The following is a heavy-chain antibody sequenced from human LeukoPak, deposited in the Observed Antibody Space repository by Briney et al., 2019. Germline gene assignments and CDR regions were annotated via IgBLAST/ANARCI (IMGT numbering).Heavy chain of an antibody. D-gene: IGHD3-22*01. V-gene: IGHV1-18*01. CDR1: GYTFTSYG. CDR2: ISAYNGNT. J-gene: IGHJ3*02. CDR3: ARDRFPLPGPLYDSSGYHKWHDAFDI. Sequence: ASVKVSCKASGYTFTSYGISWVRQAPGQGLERMGWISAYNGNTNYAQKLQGRVTMTTDTSTSTAYMELRGLRSDDTAVYYCARDRFPLPGPLYDSSGYHKWHDAFDIWGQGTMVTVSS.